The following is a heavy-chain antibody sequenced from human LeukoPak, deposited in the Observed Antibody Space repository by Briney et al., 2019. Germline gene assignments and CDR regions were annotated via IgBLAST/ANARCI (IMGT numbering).Heavy chain of an antibody. D-gene: IGHD3-9*01. CDR3: ARVDILTGYYYMDV. CDR2: IYTSGST. V-gene: IGHV4-61*02. Sequence: PSQTLSLTCTVSGGSISSGSYYWSWIRQPAGKGLEWIGRIYTSGSTNYNPSLKSRVTISVDTSKNQFSLKLSSVTAADTAAYYCARVDILTGYYYMDVWGKGTTVTVSS. CDR1: GGSISSGSYY. J-gene: IGHJ6*03.